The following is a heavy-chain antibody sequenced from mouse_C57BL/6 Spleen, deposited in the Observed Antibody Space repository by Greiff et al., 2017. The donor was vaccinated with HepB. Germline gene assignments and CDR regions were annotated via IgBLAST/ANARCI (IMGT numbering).Heavy chain of an antibody. V-gene: IGHV1-15*01. CDR3: TRGRGYDYAGAMDY. J-gene: IGHJ4*01. Sequence: QVQLQQSGAELVRPGASVTLSCKASGYTFTDYEMHWVKQTPVHGLEWIGAIDPETGGTAYNQKFKGKAILTEYKSSSTAYMELRSLTSEDSAVYYCTRGRGYDYAGAMDYWGQGTSVTVSS. CDR1: GYTFTDYE. CDR2: IDPETGGT. D-gene: IGHD2-4*01.